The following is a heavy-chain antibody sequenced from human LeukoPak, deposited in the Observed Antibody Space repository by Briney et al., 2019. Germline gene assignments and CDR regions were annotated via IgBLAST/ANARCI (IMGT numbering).Heavy chain of an antibody. V-gene: IGHV3-7*01. CDR2: IKQDGSEK. CDR3: ARTITYYDILTGTFDY. Sequence: GGSLRLSCAASGFTFSSYWMSWVRQAPGKGLEWVANIKQDGSEKYYVDSVKGRFTISRDNAKNSLNLQMNSLRAEDTAVYYCARTITYYDILTGTFDYWGQGTLVTVSS. J-gene: IGHJ4*02. D-gene: IGHD3-9*01. CDR1: GFTFSSYW.